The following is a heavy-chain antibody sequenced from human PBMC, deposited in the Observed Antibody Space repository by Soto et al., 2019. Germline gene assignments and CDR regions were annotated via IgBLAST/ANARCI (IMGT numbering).Heavy chain of an antibody. CDR1: GGSLSSGSYC. V-gene: IGHV4-61*01. Sequence: QVQLQESGPGLVKPSETLSLTCSVSGGSLSSGSYCWIWLRPSPEQGLEWIGYIYYTGGTKYNPSLTTRVTTSADASRTQCSMNLTSVTAADTAVCYCVRLGVGLDYWGQGVMVTVSS. CDR3: VRLGVGLDY. D-gene: IGHD3-10*01. CDR2: IYYTGGT. J-gene: IGHJ4*02.